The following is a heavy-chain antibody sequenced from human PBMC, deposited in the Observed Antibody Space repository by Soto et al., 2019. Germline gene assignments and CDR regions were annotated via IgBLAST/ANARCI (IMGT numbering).Heavy chain of an antibody. V-gene: IGHV1-69*12. CDR1: GGTFSSYA. CDR2: IIPIFGTA. D-gene: IGHD3-10*01. J-gene: IGHJ2*01. Sequence: QVQLVQSGAEVKKPGSSVKVSCKASGGTFSSYAISWVRQAPGQGLEWMGGIIPIFGTANYAQKFQGRVTITAEESTSTAYMELSSLRSEDTAVYYCARPRITMVRGGNWYFDLWGRGTLVTVSS. CDR3: ARPRITMVRGGNWYFDL.